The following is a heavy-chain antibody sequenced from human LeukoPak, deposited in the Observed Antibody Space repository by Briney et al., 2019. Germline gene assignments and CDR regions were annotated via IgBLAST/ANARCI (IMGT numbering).Heavy chain of an antibody. J-gene: IGHJ4*02. CDR1: GGSFSGYY. CDR3: ARDLGADSSGWYYFDY. CDR2: INHSGST. D-gene: IGHD6-19*01. Sequence: SETLSLTCAVYGGSFSGYYWSWIRQPPGKGLEWIGEINHSGSTNYNPSLKSRVTISVDTSKNQFSLKLSSVTAADTAVYYCARDLGADSSGWYYFDYRGQGTLVTVSS. V-gene: IGHV4-34*01.